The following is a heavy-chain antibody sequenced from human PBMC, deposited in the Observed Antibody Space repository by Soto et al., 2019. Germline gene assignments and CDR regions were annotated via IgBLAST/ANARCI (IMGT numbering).Heavy chain of an antibody. Sequence: QVQLVESGGGVVQPGWSLRLSCAASGFTFSSYGMHWVRQAPGKGLEWVAVISYDGSNKYYADSVKGRFTVSRDKSKNTLYLQVNSLRAEDTAVDYCAKDKVPVVVTAPFDYWGQGTLVTVSS. D-gene: IGHD2-21*02. CDR1: GFTFSSYG. V-gene: IGHV3-30*18. J-gene: IGHJ4*02. CDR2: ISYDGSNK. CDR3: AKDKVPVVVTAPFDY.